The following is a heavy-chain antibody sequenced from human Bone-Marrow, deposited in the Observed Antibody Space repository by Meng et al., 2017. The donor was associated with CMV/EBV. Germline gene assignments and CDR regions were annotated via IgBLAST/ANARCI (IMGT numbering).Heavy chain of an antibody. V-gene: IGHV1-69*05. CDR1: GGPFSSYA. CDR3: ARVIDYDFWSGSYYYYGMDV. CDR2: IIPIFGTA. Sequence: SVKVSCKASGGPFSSYAISWVRQAPGQGLEWMGGIIPIFGTANYAQKFQGRVTITTDESTSTAYMELSSLRSEDTAVYYCARVIDYDFWSGSYYYYGMDVWGQGTTVTVSS. D-gene: IGHD3-3*01. J-gene: IGHJ6*02.